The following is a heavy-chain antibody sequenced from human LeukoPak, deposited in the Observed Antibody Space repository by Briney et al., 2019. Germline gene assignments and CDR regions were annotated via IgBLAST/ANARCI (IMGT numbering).Heavy chain of an antibody. Sequence: GSLRLSCAASGFTFSSYAMSWVRQAPGKGLEWVSAISGSGGSTYYADSVKGRFTISRDNSKNTLYLQMNSLRAEDTAVYYCARVRSGTWNGYEYWGQGTLVTVSS. J-gene: IGHJ4*02. CDR3: ARVRSGTWNGYEY. CDR2: ISGSGGST. D-gene: IGHD3-3*01. V-gene: IGHV3-23*01. CDR1: GFTFSSYA.